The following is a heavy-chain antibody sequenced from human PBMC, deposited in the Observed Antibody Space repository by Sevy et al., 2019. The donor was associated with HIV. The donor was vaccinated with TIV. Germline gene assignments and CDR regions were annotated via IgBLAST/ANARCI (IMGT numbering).Heavy chain of an antibody. V-gene: IGHV3-30-3*01. Sequence: GESLKISCAASRFTFSSYAMHWVRQAPGKGLEWVAIISYDGNNKYYADSVKGRFTISRDNSKNTLDLQMNSLRAEDTAVYYCAREDRDDSPFDIWGQGTMVTVSS. CDR2: ISYDGNNK. D-gene: IGHD3-22*01. J-gene: IGHJ3*02. CDR3: AREDRDDSPFDI. CDR1: RFTFSSYA.